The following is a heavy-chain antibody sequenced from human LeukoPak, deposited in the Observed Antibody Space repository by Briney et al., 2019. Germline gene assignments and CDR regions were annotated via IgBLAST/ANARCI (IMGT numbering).Heavy chain of an antibody. CDR1: GYSFTGYY. V-gene: IGHV1-2*02. J-gene: IGHJ4*02. CDR2: INPNSGVT. CDR3: ARAQVRGVTCSGY. D-gene: IGHD3-10*01. Sequence: EASVTVSCTSSGYSFTGYYIRWVRQAPGQGLEWMGWINPNSGVTNYAQNFQGRVTMTRDTSISSTYMELSSLRSDDTAVYYCARAQVRGVTCSGYWGQGTLVTVSS.